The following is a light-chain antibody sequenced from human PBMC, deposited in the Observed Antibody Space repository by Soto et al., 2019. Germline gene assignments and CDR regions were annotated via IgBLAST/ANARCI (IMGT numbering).Light chain of an antibody. Sequence: QSVRTQPASVSGSPGQSITISCTGTSSDVGGYNYVSWYQQHPVKAPKLMIYDVTNRPSGVSDRFSGSKSGNTASLTISGLQAEDEADYYCSSYTSTSSPHVFGTVTKVTDL. CDR3: SSYTSTSSPHV. V-gene: IGLV2-14*01. J-gene: IGLJ1*01. CDR1: SSDVGGYNY. CDR2: DVT.